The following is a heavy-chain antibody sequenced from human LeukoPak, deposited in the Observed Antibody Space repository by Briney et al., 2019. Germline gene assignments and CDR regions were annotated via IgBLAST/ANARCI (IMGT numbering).Heavy chain of an antibody. V-gene: IGHV1-18*01. J-gene: IGHJ5*02. CDR2: ISAYNGNT. CDR1: GYTLTSYG. D-gene: IGHD3-10*01. Sequence: ASVKVSCKASGYTLTSYGISWVRQAPGQGLEWMGWISAYNGNTNYAQKLQGRVTMTTDTSTSTAYMELRSLRSDDTAVYYCARVYVTMVRGVIRWFDPWGQGTLVTVSS. CDR3: ARVYVTMVRGVIRWFDP.